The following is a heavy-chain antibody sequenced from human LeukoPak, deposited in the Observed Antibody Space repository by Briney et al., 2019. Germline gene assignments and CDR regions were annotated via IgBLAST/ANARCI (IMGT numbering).Heavy chain of an antibody. V-gene: IGHV4-34*01. J-gene: IGHJ4*02. CDR1: GGSFSGYY. CDR2: INHSGST. CDR3: ARGSRGLYDSSGYYYGY. D-gene: IGHD3-22*01. Sequence: SETLCLTCAVYGGSFSGYYWSWIRQPPGKGLEWIGEINHSGSTNYNPSLKSRVTISVDTSKNQFSLKLSSVTAADTAVYYCARGSRGLYDSSGYYYGYWGQGTLVTVSS.